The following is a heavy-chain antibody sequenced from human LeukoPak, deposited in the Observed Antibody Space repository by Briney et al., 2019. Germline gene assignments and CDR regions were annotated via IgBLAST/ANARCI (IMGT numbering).Heavy chain of an antibody. CDR3: AKDSHNGYFDY. V-gene: IGHV3-23*01. D-gene: IGHD2-8*01. CDR2: IGGYDHST. CDR1: EFSVGSNY. Sequence: GGSLRLSCAASEFSVGSNYMTWVRQPPGKGLEWVSGIGGYDHSTYYADSLKGRFTISKDTSENTLYLQMNSLRPGDTAVYFCAKDSHNGYFDYWGQGTLVTVSS. J-gene: IGHJ4*02.